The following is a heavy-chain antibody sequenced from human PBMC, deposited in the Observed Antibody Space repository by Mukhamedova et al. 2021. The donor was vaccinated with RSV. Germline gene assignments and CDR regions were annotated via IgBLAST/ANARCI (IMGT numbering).Heavy chain of an antibody. D-gene: IGHD4-11*01. Sequence: AEYMGGRFTISRDNARNTLYLQMNSLRGEDTAVYHCVKRSDYSGTLDYWGQGTLVTVAS. J-gene: IGHJ4*02. V-gene: IGHV3-74*01. CDR3: VKRSDYSGTLDY.